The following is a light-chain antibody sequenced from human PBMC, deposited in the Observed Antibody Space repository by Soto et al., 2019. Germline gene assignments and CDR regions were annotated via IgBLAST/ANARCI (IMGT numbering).Light chain of an antibody. CDR3: QQYNNWPST. CDR2: GAS. J-gene: IGKJ1*01. V-gene: IGKV3-15*01. Sequence: EIVMTQSPDTLSVSPGERATVSCRASQSVSTNFAWYRQKPGQSPRLLIYGASTRATGVPARFSGSGSGTDFTLTINSLQSEDFAVYYCQQYNNWPSTFGQGTKVEIK. CDR1: QSVSTN.